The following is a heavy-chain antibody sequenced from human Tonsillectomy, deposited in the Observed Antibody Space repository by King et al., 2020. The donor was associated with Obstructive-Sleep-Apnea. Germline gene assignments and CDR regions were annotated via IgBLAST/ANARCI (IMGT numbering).Heavy chain of an antibody. Sequence: EVQLVDSGGGLVQPGRSLRLSCAASGFTFDDHAMHWVRQAPGKGLEWVSGLSWNSGSIAYADSVKGRFTISRDNAKNSLYLQMNSLRADDTALNYCASDKSTWATAGALRGVAAYYFDYWGQGTLVTVSS. V-gene: IGHV3-9*01. CDR2: LSWNSGSI. CDR1: GFTFDDHA. CDR3: ASDKSTWATAGALRGVAAYYFDY. D-gene: IGHD6-13*01. J-gene: IGHJ4*02.